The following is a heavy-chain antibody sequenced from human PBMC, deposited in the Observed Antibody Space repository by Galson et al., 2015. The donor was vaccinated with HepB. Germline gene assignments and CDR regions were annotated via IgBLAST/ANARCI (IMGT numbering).Heavy chain of an antibody. CDR3: AKDGSMAFDY. CDR1: GFTFSSYG. Sequence: SLRLSCAASGFTFSSYGMHWVRQAPGKGLEWVAVISYDGSSKYYADSVKGRFTISRDNSKNTLYLQMNSLRAEDTAVYYCAKDGSMAFDYWGQGTLVTVSS. V-gene: IGHV3-30*18. CDR2: ISYDGSSK. D-gene: IGHD2/OR15-2a*01. J-gene: IGHJ4*02.